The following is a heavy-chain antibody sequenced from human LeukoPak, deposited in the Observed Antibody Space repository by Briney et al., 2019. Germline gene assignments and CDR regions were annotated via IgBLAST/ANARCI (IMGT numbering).Heavy chain of an antibody. V-gene: IGHV3-33*01. D-gene: IGHD2-2*01. CDR2: IWYDGSKT. Sequence: GRSLGLSCTTSGFTFTDYGINWVRQAPGKGLEWVAAIWYDGSKTSYTDSVKGRFTVSRDISKNTVYLQMDGLKAEDTAVYYCARDDCSTTPCYAYWGQGTLVTVSS. CDR1: GFTFTDYG. CDR3: ARDDCSTTPCYAY. J-gene: IGHJ4*02.